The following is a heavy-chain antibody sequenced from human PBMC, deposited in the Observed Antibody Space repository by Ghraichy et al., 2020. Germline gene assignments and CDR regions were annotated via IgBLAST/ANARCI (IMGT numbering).Heavy chain of an antibody. J-gene: IGHJ3*02. CDR1: GFTFSNYW. CDR2: IKRDGSDK. CDR3: ARDGPGDHGAFDI. D-gene: IGHD3-10*01. V-gene: IGHV3-7*03. Sequence: SCAASGFTFSNYWMSWVRQAPGKGLEWVANIKRDGSDKYYVDSVKGRFTISRDNAENSLYLQMNSLRAEDTAVYYCARDGPGDHGAFDIWGQGTMVTVSS.